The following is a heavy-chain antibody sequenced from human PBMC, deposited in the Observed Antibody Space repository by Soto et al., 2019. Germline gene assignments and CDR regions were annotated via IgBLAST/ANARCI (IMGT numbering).Heavy chain of an antibody. D-gene: IGHD3-10*01. CDR2: INHSGST. Sequence: QVQLQQRGAGLLKPSETLSLTCAVYGGSFGGYYWSWIRQPPGKGLEWIGEINHSGSTNYNPSHKSRVTISVDTSKNQFSLKLSSVTAADTAVYYCASYGKLYYYGSGSFHYWGQGTLVTVSS. J-gene: IGHJ4*02. CDR3: ASYGKLYYYGSGSFHY. CDR1: GGSFGGYY. V-gene: IGHV4-34*01.